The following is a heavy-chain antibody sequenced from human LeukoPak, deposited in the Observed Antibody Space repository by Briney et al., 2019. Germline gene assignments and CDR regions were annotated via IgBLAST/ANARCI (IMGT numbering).Heavy chain of an antibody. V-gene: IGHV4-39*07. D-gene: IGHD3-16*01. CDR3: ARDYVWGSYRYYFDY. CDR2: IYYSGST. Sequence: SETLSLTCTVSGGSISSSSYYWGWIRQPPGKGLEWIGSIYYSGSTYYNPSLKSRVTISVDTSKNQFSLKLSSVTAADTAVYYCARDYVWGSYRYYFDYWGQGTLVTVSS. CDR1: GGSISSSSYY. J-gene: IGHJ4*02.